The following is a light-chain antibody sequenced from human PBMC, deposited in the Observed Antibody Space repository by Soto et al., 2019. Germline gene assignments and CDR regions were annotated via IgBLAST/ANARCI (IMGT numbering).Light chain of an antibody. V-gene: IGLV2-14*01. J-gene: IGLJ1*01. CDR1: SSDVGGYNY. CDR2: EVS. Sequence: QSVQTQPASVSGSPGQSITISCTGTSSDVGGYNYVSWYQQHPGKAPKLMIYEVSNRPSGVSNRFSGSKSGNTASLTISGLQAEDEADSYCSSSTSSSTTVFRTGTKVTVL. CDR3: SSSTSSSTTV.